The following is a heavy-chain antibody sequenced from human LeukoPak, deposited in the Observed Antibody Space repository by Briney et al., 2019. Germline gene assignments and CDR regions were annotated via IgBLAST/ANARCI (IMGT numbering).Heavy chain of an antibody. V-gene: IGHV4-59*08. Sequence: SETLSLTCIVSGGSMSSFYWSWIRHPPGKVLEWIAYISDIGSINYTPSLKSRVTISLDTSKNQFSLKLSSVTAADTAVYYCAGHHPRNTVDFWGQGTLVTVSS. J-gene: IGHJ4*02. D-gene: IGHD2-8*02. CDR3: AGHHPRNTVDF. CDR1: GGSMSSFY. CDR2: ISDIGSI.